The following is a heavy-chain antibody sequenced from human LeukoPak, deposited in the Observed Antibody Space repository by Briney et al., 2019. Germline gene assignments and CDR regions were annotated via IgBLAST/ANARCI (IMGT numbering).Heavy chain of an antibody. D-gene: IGHD3-10*01. V-gene: IGHV3-23*01. J-gene: IGHJ6*02. CDR2: ISGSGGST. CDR3: AAMVPYYYYGMDV. Sequence: QXXGKXVEWXSAISGSGGSTYYADSVEGRCTITRDNSKNTLYLQMNSLRAEDTAVYYCAAMVPYYYYGMDVWGQGTTVTVSS.